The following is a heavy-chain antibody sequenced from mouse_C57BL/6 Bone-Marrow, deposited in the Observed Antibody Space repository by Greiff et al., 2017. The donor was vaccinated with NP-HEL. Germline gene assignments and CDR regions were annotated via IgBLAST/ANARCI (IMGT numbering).Heavy chain of an antibody. Sequence: VKLMESGAELARPGASVKLSCKASGYTFTSYGISWVKQRTGQGLEWIGEIYPRSGNTYYNEKFKGKATLTADKSSSTAYMELRSLTSEDSAVYFCARGTQATSLDYWGQGTTLTVSS. CDR1: GYTFTSYG. J-gene: IGHJ2*01. CDR2: IYPRSGNT. CDR3: ARGTQATSLDY. V-gene: IGHV1-81*01. D-gene: IGHD3-2*02.